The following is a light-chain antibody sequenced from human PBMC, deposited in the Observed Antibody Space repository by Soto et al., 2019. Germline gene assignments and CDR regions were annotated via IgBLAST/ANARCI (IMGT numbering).Light chain of an antibody. Sequence: VRTQSPAILSVSPGERATLSCRASQSVSTNVAWYQQIPGQTPRLLIYGASTRATGIPVRFSGSGSGTEFTLTISSLQSEDFAVYYCHQYDDGPYTFGQGTK. J-gene: IGKJ2*01. CDR3: HQYDDGPYT. CDR2: GAS. CDR1: QSVSTN. V-gene: IGKV3-15*01.